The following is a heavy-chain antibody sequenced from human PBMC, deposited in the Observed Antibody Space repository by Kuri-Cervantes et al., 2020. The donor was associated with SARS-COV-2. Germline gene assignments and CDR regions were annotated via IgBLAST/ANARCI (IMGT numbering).Heavy chain of an antibody. CDR2: INPSGGST. J-gene: IGHJ6*04. D-gene: IGHD2-2*01. CDR1: GYTFTGYY. V-gene: IGHV1-46*01. Sequence: ASVKVSCKASGYTFTGYYMHWVRQAPGQGLEWMGIINPSGGSTSYAQKFQGRVTMTRDTSTSTVYMELRSLRSDDTAVYYCARDGYCSSTSCYAPMDVWGKGTTVTVSS. CDR3: ARDGYCSSTSCYAPMDV.